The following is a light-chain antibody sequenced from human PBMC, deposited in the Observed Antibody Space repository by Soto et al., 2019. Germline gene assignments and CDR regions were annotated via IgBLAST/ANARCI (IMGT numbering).Light chain of an antibody. CDR2: GAS. Sequence: ETVMTQSPVTLSVSPGDTATPSCRASQRVSSHLAWYQQKPGQAPRLLIYGASTRATGIPARFSGSGSGTEFTLTINSLQSEDVAVYYCQQYNNWPRTFGQGTKVDIK. J-gene: IGKJ1*01. CDR3: QQYNNWPRT. V-gene: IGKV3-15*01. CDR1: QRVSSH.